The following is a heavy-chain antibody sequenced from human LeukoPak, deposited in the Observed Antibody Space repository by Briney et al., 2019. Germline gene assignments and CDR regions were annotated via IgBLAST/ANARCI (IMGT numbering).Heavy chain of an antibody. CDR2: ISRSSGYI. V-gene: IGHV3-21*01. Sequence: GGSLRLSCAASGFTFSSYSMNWVRQAPGKGLEWVSSISRSSGYIYYADSVKGRFTISRDNAKNSLYLQMNSLRAEDTAVYYCARDSYSFSEDYWGQGTLVTVSS. CDR3: ARDSYSFSEDY. D-gene: IGHD6-13*01. CDR1: GFTFSSYS. J-gene: IGHJ4*02.